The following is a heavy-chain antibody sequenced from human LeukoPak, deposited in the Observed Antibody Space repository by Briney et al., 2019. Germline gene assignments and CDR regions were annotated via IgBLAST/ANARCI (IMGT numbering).Heavy chain of an antibody. D-gene: IGHD2-21*01. CDR1: GYSIGSGHY. CDR2: MYQTGSS. J-gene: IGHJ4*02. Sequence: PSETLSLTCSVSGYSIGSGHYWGWIRQPPGKGLEWIGSMYQTGSSYYSPSLKSRDTISLDTSKNQISLKLTFVTAADTAFYFCARENVVAQGTFDYWGQGALVTVSS. V-gene: IGHV4-38-2*02. CDR3: ARENVVAQGTFDY.